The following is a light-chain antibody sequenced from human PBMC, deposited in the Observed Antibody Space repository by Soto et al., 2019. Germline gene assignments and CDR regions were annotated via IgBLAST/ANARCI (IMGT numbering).Light chain of an antibody. Sequence: EIVLTQSPGTLSLSPGERASLSCRASQSVSNNYLAWYQQKPGQAPRLLIYGTSNRATGIPARFSGSGSGTDFTLTISSLEPEDSAIYYCQQRSSWHTFGQGTKVDI. CDR3: QQRSSWHT. CDR1: QSVSNNY. V-gene: IGKV3D-11*02. CDR2: GTS. J-gene: IGKJ1*01.